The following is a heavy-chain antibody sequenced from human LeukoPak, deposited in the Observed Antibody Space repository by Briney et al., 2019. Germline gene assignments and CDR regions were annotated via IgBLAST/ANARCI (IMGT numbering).Heavy chain of an antibody. CDR3: ARNQQMTTAAPRYYYYYMDV. D-gene: IGHD4-17*01. V-gene: IGHV1-18*01. CDR1: GYTFTSYG. J-gene: IGHJ6*03. CDR2: ISAYNGNT. Sequence: ASVKVSCKASGYTFTSYGISWVRQAPGQGLEWMGWISAYNGNTNYAQKLQGRVTMTRDTSTSTAYMELRGLRSDDTAVYYCARNQQMTTAAPRYYYYYMDVWSKGTTVTVSS.